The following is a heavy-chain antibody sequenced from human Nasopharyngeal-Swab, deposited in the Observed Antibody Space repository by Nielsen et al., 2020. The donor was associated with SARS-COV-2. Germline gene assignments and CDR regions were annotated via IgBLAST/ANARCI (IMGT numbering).Heavy chain of an antibody. CDR3: ARLAEYSSSSHYYYYGMDV. Sequence: SETLSLTCTVSGGSISSSSYYWGWIRQPPGKGLEWIGSIYYSGSTYYNPSLNSRVTISVDTSKNQFSLKLSSVTAADTAVYYCARLAEYSSSSHYYYYGMDVWGQGTTVTVSS. J-gene: IGHJ6*02. V-gene: IGHV4-39*01. CDR1: GGSISSSSYY. CDR2: IYYSGST. D-gene: IGHD6-6*01.